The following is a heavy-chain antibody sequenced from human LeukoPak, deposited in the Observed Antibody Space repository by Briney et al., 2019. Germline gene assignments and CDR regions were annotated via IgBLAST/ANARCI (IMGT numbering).Heavy chain of an antibody. V-gene: IGHV3-48*03. Sequence: GGSLRLSCAASGFTFSSYEMNWVRQAPGKGLEWVSYISSSGSTIYYADSVKGRFTISRDNAKNSLYLQMNSLRAEDTAVYYCARATIVVVMPVYYMDVWGKGTTVTISS. J-gene: IGHJ6*03. CDR2: ISSSGSTI. D-gene: IGHD3-22*01. CDR1: GFTFSSYE. CDR3: ARATIVVVMPVYYMDV.